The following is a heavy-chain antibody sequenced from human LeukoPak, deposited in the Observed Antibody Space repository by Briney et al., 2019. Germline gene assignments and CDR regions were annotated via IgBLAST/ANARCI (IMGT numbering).Heavy chain of an antibody. V-gene: IGHV4-39*01. Sequence: GSLRLSCAASGFTFSDYYMSWIRQPPGKGLEYIGSIFYSGSTYYNPSLKSRVTISVDTSRNQFSLQLSSVTAADTAVYYCARPGSTSGWYYFDLWGQGTLVTVSS. CDR3: ARPGSTSGWYYFDL. CDR1: GFTFSDYY. D-gene: IGHD6-19*01. J-gene: IGHJ4*02. CDR2: IFYSGST.